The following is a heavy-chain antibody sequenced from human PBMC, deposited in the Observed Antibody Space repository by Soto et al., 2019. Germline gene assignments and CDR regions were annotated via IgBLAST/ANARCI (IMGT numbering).Heavy chain of an antibody. CDR2: ISYDGSNK. D-gene: IGHD3-3*01. V-gene: IGHV3-30*18. J-gene: IGHJ4*02. CDR1: GFTFSSYG. CDR3: AKDYDFWSGYPQPIDY. Sequence: QVQLVESGGGVVQPGRSLRLSCAASGFTFSSYGMHWVRQAPGKGLEWVAVISYDGSNKYYADSVKGRFTISRDNSKNTLYLQMNSLGAEDTAVYYCAKDYDFWSGYPQPIDYWGQGTLVTVSS.